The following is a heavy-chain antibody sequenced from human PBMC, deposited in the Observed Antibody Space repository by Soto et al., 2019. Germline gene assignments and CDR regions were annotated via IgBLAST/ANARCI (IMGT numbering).Heavy chain of an antibody. CDR3: AKDRHYGGNSVPDY. CDR2: ISYDGSNK. CDR1: GFTFSSYG. V-gene: IGHV3-30*18. J-gene: IGHJ4*02. D-gene: IGHD4-17*01. Sequence: QVQLVESGGGVVQPGRSLRLSCAASGFTFSSYGMHWVRQAPGKGLEWVAVISYDGSNKYYADSVKGRFTISRDNSKNTLYMQMNSLRAEDTAVYYCAKDRHYGGNSVPDYWGQGTLVTVSS.